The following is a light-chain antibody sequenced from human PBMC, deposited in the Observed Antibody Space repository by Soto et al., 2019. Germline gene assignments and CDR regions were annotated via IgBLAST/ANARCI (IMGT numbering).Light chain of an antibody. CDR2: GNN. V-gene: IGLV1-44*01. CDR3: AAWDGSLNAYV. J-gene: IGLJ1*01. Sequence: QSVLTQPPSASGTPGQRVTISCSGSSSNIGSDSVNWFQPLPGTTPKLLIYGNNQRPSGVPDRFSGSKSGPSDSLVISGLQSEDEADYYCAAWDGSLNAYVFGTGTKVTVL. CDR1: SSNIGSDS.